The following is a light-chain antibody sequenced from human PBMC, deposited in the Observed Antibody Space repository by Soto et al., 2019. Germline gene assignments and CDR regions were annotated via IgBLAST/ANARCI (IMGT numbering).Light chain of an antibody. CDR2: GAS. J-gene: IGKJ2*01. CDR1: QSVPSDW. CDR3: QQYGNFPYT. Sequence: EIVLTQSPGTLSLSPGERATLSCRASQSVPSDWLAWYLHKPGQAPRLLIYGASSRANGVPDRVSGSGSGTDFTLTINSLEPEDFAVYYCQQYGNFPYTFGQGTKLEIK. V-gene: IGKV3-20*01.